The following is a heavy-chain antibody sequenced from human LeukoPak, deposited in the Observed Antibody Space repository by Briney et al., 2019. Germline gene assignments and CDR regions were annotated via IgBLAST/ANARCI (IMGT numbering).Heavy chain of an antibody. CDR1: GFTFSSYW. D-gene: IGHD3-9*01. CDR2: INSDGSST. V-gene: IGHV3-74*01. CDR3: ARDPTYDILTGYTDY. Sequence: GGSLRHSCAASGFTFSSYWMHWVRQAPGKGLVWVSRINSDGSSTSYADSVKGRFTISRDNAKNTLYLQMNSLRAEDTAVYYCARDPTYDILTGYTDYWGQGTLVTVSS. J-gene: IGHJ4*02.